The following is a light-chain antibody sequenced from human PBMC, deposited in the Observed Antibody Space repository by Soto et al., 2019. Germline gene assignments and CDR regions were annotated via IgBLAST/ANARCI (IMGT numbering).Light chain of an antibody. CDR3: QQTYTSPWT. V-gene: IGKV1-39*01. CDR2: DAS. Sequence: DIQMTQSPSSLSASVRDRVTITCRASQSISSDLNWYQQKPGEAPNLLIYDASSVQRGVPSRFSGSGSGTDFTLTISSLQPEDFATYFCQQTYTSPWTLRQGTQV. J-gene: IGKJ1*01. CDR1: QSISSD.